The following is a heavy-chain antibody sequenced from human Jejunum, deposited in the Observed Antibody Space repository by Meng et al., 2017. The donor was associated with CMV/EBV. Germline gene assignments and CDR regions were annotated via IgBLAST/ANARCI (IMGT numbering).Heavy chain of an antibody. V-gene: IGHV4-59*08. CDR3: ARHQNGGTYPLDY. D-gene: IGHD3-16*02. CDR2: NYYSGST. CDR1: GGSLSTYY. Sequence: QAQRPGSGPGLVKPSETLALSFAVPGGSLSTYYWSWIRQPPGKGLEWIGNNYYSGSTTYNPSLASRVTIPVDSSKNQFSLKLSSVTAADTAVYYCARHQNGGTYPLDYWGQGTLVTVSS. J-gene: IGHJ4*02.